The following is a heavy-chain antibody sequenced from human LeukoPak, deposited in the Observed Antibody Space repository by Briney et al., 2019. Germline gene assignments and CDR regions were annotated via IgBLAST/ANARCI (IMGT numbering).Heavy chain of an antibody. CDR2: INWNGGST. Sequence: GGSLRLSCAASGFTFDDYGMSWVRQAPGKGLEWVSGINWNGGSTGYADSVKGRFTISRDNAKNSLYLQMNSLRAEDTAWYYCARGARGVSGYYFDFWGQGTLVTVSS. CDR1: GFTFDDYG. V-gene: IGHV3-20*04. CDR3: ARGARGVSGYYFDF. J-gene: IGHJ4*02. D-gene: IGHD3-10*01.